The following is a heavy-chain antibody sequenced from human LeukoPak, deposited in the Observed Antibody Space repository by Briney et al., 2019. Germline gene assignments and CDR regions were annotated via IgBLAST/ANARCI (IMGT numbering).Heavy chain of an antibody. CDR1: GFTFSSYW. CDR2: ISSDGITT. V-gene: IGHV3-74*01. D-gene: IGHD1-26*01. CDR3: VRDLGELPTY. Sequence: GGSLRLSCAASGFTFSSYWMYWVRQAPGKGLVWVSRISSDGITTNYTGAVKGRFTMSRDNAKNTLFLQMNTLRAEDTAVYYCVRDLGELPTYWGQGTLVTVSS. J-gene: IGHJ4*02.